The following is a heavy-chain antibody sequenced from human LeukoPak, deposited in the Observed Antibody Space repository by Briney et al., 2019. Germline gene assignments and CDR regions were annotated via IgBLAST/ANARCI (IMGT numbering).Heavy chain of an antibody. Sequence: GGSLRLSCAASGFTFSSYDMHWVRQATGKGLEWVSAIGTAGDTYHPGSVKGRFTISRENAKNSLYLQMNSLRAGDTAVYYCARALVEPHLYYYYGMDVWGQGTTVTVSS. D-gene: IGHD6-6*01. CDR3: ARALVEPHLYYYYGMDV. CDR1: GFTFSSYD. CDR2: IGTAGDT. J-gene: IGHJ6*02. V-gene: IGHV3-13*01.